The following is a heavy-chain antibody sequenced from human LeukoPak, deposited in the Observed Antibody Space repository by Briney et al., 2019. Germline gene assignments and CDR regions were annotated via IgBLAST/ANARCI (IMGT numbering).Heavy chain of an antibody. CDR1: GFTFSIYS. CDR3: ASRYSSSWYDAFDI. D-gene: IGHD6-13*01. CDR2: INSDGSST. Sequence: GGSLRLSCTASGFTFSIYSMNWVRQAPGKGLVWVSRINSDGSSTSYADSVKGRFTISRDNAKNTLYLQMNSLRAEDTAVYYCASRYSSSWYDAFDIWGQGTMVTVSS. V-gene: IGHV3-74*01. J-gene: IGHJ3*02.